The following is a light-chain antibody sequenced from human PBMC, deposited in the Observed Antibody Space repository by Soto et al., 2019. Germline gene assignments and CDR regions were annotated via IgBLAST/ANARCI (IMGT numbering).Light chain of an antibody. CDR1: SSDVGRYNL. CDR2: EGS. Sequence: QSALTQPASVSGSPGQSITISCTGTSSDVGRYNLVSWYQQHPGKAPKLMIYEGSKRPSGVSNRFSGSKSGNTASLTISGLQAEDEADYYCCSYAGGSTDVVFGGGTKLTVL. CDR3: CSYAGGSTDVV. J-gene: IGLJ2*01. V-gene: IGLV2-23*01.